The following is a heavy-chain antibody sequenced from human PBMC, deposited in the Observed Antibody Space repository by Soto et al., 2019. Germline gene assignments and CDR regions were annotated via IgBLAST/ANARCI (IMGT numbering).Heavy chain of an antibody. Sequence: HPGGSLRLSCEVSGFSFGDFPMSWFRQAPGKGLEWVGLIKSKAYGGTTQYAASVRGRFTISRDDSKSIAYLQMNSLKVEDTAVSYCSRGSYQFDYWGQGALVTVS. CDR1: GFSFGDFP. CDR3: SRGSYQFDY. J-gene: IGHJ4*02. CDR2: IKSKAYGGTT. D-gene: IGHD3-16*02. V-gene: IGHV3-49*03.